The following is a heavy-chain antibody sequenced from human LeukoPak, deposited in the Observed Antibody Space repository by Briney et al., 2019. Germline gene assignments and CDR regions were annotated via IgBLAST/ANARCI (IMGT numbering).Heavy chain of an antibody. Sequence: ASVKVSCKASGGTFSSYAISWVRQAPGQGLEWMGGIIPIFGTANYAQKFQGRVTITTDESTSTAYMELSSLGSEDTAVYYCAILGYCSSTSCYIAVDYWGQGTLVTVSS. CDR1: GGTFSSYA. V-gene: IGHV1-69*05. D-gene: IGHD2-2*02. J-gene: IGHJ4*02. CDR3: AILGYCSSTSCYIAVDY. CDR2: IIPIFGTA.